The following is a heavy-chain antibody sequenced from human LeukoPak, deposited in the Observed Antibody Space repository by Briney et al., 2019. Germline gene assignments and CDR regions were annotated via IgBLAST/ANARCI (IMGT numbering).Heavy chain of an antibody. D-gene: IGHD6-6*01. V-gene: IGHV3-9*03. CDR2: ISWNSGNI. Sequence: GGSLRPSCAASGFTFGEYAMHWVRQAPGKGLEWVSGISWNSGNIGYADSVKGRFTISRDNAKNSLYLQMNSLRAEDMALYYCAKDGGAYSSSAGWFDPWGQGTLVTVSS. CDR1: GFTFGEYA. CDR3: AKDGGAYSSSAGWFDP. J-gene: IGHJ5*02.